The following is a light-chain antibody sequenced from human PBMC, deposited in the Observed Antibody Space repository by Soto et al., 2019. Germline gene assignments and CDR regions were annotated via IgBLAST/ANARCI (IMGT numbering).Light chain of an antibody. V-gene: IGKV1-5*01. J-gene: IGKJ1*01. Sequence: DIQMTQSPSTLSASVGDRVTITCRASQSISTWLAWYQQKPGKAPKLLIYDASSLESGVPSRFSGSGSWTEFTLTISSLQPEDFAIYYCQQYNSYSTFGQGTKVEIK. CDR1: QSISTW. CDR3: QQYNSYST. CDR2: DAS.